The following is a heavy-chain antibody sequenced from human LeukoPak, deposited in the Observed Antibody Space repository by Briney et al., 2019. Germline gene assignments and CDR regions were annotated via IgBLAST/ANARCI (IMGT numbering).Heavy chain of an antibody. Sequence: GASVKVSCKASGGTFSSYAISWVRQAPGQGLEWMGGIIPIFGTANYAQKFQGRVTITADESTSTAYMELSSLRSEDTAVYYCARDHGSYDFWSGYYQHHWGQGTLVTVSS. CDR2: IIPIFGTA. CDR1: GGTFSSYA. D-gene: IGHD3-3*01. J-gene: IGHJ5*02. V-gene: IGHV1-69*13. CDR3: ARDHGSYDFWSGYYQHH.